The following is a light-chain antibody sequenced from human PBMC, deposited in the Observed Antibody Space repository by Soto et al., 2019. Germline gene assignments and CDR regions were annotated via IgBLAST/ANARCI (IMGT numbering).Light chain of an antibody. V-gene: IGLV1-44*01. Sequence: QSALTQPPSASGTPGQRVTISCSGSSSDIGSNTVNWYQQLPGAAPKLLIYTNDQRPSGVPNRFSGSKSGTSASLAISGLQSEDEADYYCAAWDNSLNGWVFGGGTKLIVL. J-gene: IGLJ3*02. CDR2: TND. CDR1: SSDIGSNT. CDR3: AAWDNSLNGWV.